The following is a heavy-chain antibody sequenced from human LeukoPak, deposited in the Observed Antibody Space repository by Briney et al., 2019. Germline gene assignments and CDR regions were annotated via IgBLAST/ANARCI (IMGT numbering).Heavy chain of an antibody. D-gene: IGHD3-22*01. CDR3: ARRTRAYYYDSSGYFDP. J-gene: IGHJ5*02. CDR1: GGSISSYY. Sequence: SETLSLTCTVSGGSISSYYWSWIRQPPGKGLEWIGYIYYSGGTNYNPSLKSRVTISVDTSKNQFSLKLSSVTAADTAVYYCARRTRAYYYDSSGYFDPWGQGTLVTVSS. V-gene: IGHV4-59*01. CDR2: IYYSGGT.